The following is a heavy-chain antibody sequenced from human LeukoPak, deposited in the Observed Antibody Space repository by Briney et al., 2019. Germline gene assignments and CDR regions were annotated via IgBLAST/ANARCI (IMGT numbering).Heavy chain of an antibody. D-gene: IGHD2-15*01. J-gene: IGHJ6*03. V-gene: IGHV1-18*01. CDR2: ISAQHGQT. Sequence: ASVKVSCKTSGYSENFYGITWVRQVAGQGLEWMGWISAQHGQTEYAPNSQDRVTMTTDTYTNTAYMELRSLRSEDTAVYYCAVRDCSAGSCYGACYYYMDVWGKGTTVTISS. CDR3: AVRDCSAGSCYGACYYYMDV. CDR1: GYSENFYG.